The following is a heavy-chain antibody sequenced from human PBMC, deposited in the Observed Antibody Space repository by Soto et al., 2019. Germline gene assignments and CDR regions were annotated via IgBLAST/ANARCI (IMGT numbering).Heavy chain of an antibody. CDR1: GYTFTVYY. CDR2: INPNSGGT. V-gene: IGHV1-2*02. D-gene: IGHD6-6*01. J-gene: IGHJ6*02. CDR3: ARDKYSSSSWGYHYYYGMDV. Sequence: ASVXVSCKASGYTFTVYYMHWGRQAPGQGLECMGWINPNSGGTNYAQKFQGRVTMTRDTSISTAYMELSRLRSDDTAVYYCARDKYSSSSWGYHYYYGMDVWGQGTTVTVSS.